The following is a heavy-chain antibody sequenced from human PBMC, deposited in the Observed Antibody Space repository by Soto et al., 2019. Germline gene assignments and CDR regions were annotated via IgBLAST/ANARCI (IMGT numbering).Heavy chain of an antibody. J-gene: IGHJ4*02. V-gene: IGHV3-11*06. CDR2: ISSSSSYT. Sequence: GGSLRLSCAASGFTFSDYYMSWIRQAPGKGLEWVSYISSSSSYTNYADSVKGRFTISRDNAKNSLYLQMNSLRAEDTAVYYCARDRRGYSYGEYDYWGQGTLVTVSS. CDR1: GFTFSDYY. D-gene: IGHD5-18*01. CDR3: ARDRRGYSYGEYDY.